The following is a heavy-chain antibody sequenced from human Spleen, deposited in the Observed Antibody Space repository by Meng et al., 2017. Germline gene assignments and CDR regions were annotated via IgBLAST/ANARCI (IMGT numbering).Heavy chain of an antibody. CDR1: GGSFSDYY. CDR2: INHSGST. D-gene: IGHD4-11*01. Sequence: QRQLQQWGPVLLKPSETLSLTCVVSGGSFSDYYWSWIRQPPGKGLEWIGEINHSGSTNYNPSLESRATISVDTSQNNLSLKLSSVTAADSAVYYCARGPTTMAHDFDYWGQGTLVTVSS. CDR3: ARGPTTMAHDFDY. J-gene: IGHJ4*02. V-gene: IGHV4-34*01.